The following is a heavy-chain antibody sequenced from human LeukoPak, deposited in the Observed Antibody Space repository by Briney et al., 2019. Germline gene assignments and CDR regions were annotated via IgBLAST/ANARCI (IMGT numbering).Heavy chain of an antibody. CDR1: GGSINSHY. V-gene: IGHV4-4*08. J-gene: IGHJ4*02. D-gene: IGHD6-19*01. Sequence: SETLSLTCAVSGGSINSHYWGWIRQPPGKGLQWIGDIYSTGKDNYNPSLKSRVTISLDTSKSHLSLNLTSVLAADTAIYYCVRRDTGWNYFDYWGQGILVTVSS. CDR2: IYSTGKD. CDR3: VRRDTGWNYFDY.